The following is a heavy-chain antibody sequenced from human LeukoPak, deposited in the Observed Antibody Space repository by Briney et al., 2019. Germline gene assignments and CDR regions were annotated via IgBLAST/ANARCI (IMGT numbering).Heavy chain of an antibody. V-gene: IGHV1-69*01. J-gene: IGHJ4*02. CDR2: IIPIFGTA. CDR3: ARDLAGIAAAGTAVGFDY. CDR1: GGTFSSYA. Sequence: SVKVSCKASGGTFSSYAISWVRQAPGQGLEWMGGIIPIFGTANYAQKFQGRVTITADESTSTAYMELSSLRSEDTAVYYCARDLAGIAAAGTAVGFDYWGQGTLVTVSS. D-gene: IGHD6-13*01.